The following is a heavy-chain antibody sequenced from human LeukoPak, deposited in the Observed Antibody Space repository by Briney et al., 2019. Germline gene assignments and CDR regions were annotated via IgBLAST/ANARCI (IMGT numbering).Heavy chain of an antibody. Sequence: GGSLRLSCAASGFTFSSYGMHWVRQAPGKGLEWVAVIWYDGSNKYYADSVKGRFTISRDNSKNTLYLQMNSLRAEDTAVYYCARDPRAFGVGGGYFDYWGQGILVTVSS. CDR1: GFTFSSYG. CDR2: IWYDGSNK. V-gene: IGHV3-33*01. CDR3: ARDPRAFGVGGGYFDY. D-gene: IGHD3-3*01. J-gene: IGHJ4*02.